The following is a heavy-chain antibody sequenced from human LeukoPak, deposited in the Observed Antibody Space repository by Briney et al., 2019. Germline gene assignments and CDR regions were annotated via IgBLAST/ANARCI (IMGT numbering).Heavy chain of an antibody. J-gene: IGHJ5*02. CDR2: IYPGDSDT. CDR1: GYSFTSYW. V-gene: IGHV5-51*01. CDR3: ARHNGGYGSGSYYKINWFDP. D-gene: IGHD3-10*01. Sequence: GESLKISCKGSGYSFTSYWIGWVRQMPGKGLEWMGIIYPGDSDTRYSPSFQGQVTISADKSIGTAYLQWSSLKASDTAMYYCARHNGGYGSGSYYKINWFDPWGQGTLVTVSS.